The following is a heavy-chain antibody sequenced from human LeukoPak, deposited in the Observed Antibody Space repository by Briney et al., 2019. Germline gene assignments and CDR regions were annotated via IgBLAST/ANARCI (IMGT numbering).Heavy chain of an antibody. J-gene: IGHJ3*02. Sequence: ASVKVSCKASGGTFSSYAISWVRQAPGQGLEWMGGIIPIFGTANYAQKFQGRVTITADKSTSTAYMELSSLRSEDTAVYYCAREWYYDSLRAFDIWGQGTMVTVSS. CDR1: GGTFSSYA. V-gene: IGHV1-69*06. CDR2: IIPIFGTA. CDR3: AREWYYDSLRAFDI. D-gene: IGHD3-22*01.